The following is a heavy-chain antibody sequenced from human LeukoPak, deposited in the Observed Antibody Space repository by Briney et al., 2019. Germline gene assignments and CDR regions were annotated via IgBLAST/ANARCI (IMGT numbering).Heavy chain of an antibody. Sequence: PGGSLRLSCAASGFTFNNYAMHWVRQAPGKGLEWVYVIEFQGKDKFYADSMKGRLTISRENSQRTLVTEMNSLRAEDTAVYYCVRQDCSAGSCYLDHWGQGILVTVSA. CDR2: IEFQGKDK. CDR1: GFTFNNYA. V-gene: IGHV3-30*04. J-gene: IGHJ4*02. CDR3: VRQDCSAGSCYLDH. D-gene: IGHD2-15*01.